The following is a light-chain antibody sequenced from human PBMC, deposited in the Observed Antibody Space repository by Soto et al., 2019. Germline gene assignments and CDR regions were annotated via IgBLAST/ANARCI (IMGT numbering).Light chain of an antibody. CDR2: AAS. V-gene: IGKV3D-15*01. J-gene: IGKJ1*01. Sequence: EVVLTQSPATLSLSLGERATLSCRASQSVSSYLAWYQQKRGQAPRLLIYAASRRAPGIPERFSGSGSGTEFTLTISSLQSEDFAVYYCQEYNNWPPWTFGQGTKV. CDR1: QSVSSY. CDR3: QEYNNWPPWT.